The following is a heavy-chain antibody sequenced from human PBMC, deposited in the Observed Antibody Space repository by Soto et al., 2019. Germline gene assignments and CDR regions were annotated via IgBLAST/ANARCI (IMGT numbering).Heavy chain of an antibody. CDR3: ARGITTAAKYSPNLVYYYYMDV. J-gene: IGHJ6*03. CDR1: GGSISSYY. D-gene: IGHD4-17*01. CDR2: IYYSGST. Sequence: SETLSLTCTVSGGSISSYYWSWIRQPPGKGLEWIGYIYYSGSTNYNPSLKSRVTISVDTSKNQFSLKLSSVTAADTAVYYCARGITTAAKYSPNLVYYYYMDVWGKGTTVTVSS. V-gene: IGHV4-59*08.